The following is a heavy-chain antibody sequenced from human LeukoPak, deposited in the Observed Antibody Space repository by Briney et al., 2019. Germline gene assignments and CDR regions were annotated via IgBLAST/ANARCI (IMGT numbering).Heavy chain of an antibody. J-gene: IGHJ6*03. V-gene: IGHV1-46*01. D-gene: IGHD3-10*01. CDR1: GYSFTSHY. CDR2: INSSGSST. CDR3: ARGPSITMIRGGQWYYYMDV. Sequence: ASVKVSCKASGYSFTSHYMHWVRQAPGQGLEWMGLINSSGSSTLYAQKFQGRVTITADESTSTVYMELSSLRSEDTAVYYCARGPSITMIRGGQWYYYMDVWGKGTTVTISS.